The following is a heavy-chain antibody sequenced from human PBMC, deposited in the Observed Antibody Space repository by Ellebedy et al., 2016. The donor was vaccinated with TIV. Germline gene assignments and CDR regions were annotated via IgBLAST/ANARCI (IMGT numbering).Heavy chain of an antibody. Sequence: GESLKISCGASGFTFSSYWMSWVRQAPGKGLEWVANIKQDGSEKYYVDSVKGRFTISRDNAKNSLYLQMNSLRAEDTAVYYCARDYGYSYGYWGQGTLVTVSS. CDR1: GFTFSSYW. D-gene: IGHD5-18*01. CDR3: ARDYGYSYGY. V-gene: IGHV3-7*04. J-gene: IGHJ4*02. CDR2: IKQDGSEK.